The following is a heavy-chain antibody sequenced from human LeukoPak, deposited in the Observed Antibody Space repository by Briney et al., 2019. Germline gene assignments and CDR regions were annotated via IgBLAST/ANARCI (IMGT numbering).Heavy chain of an antibody. CDR1: GGSISSSSYY. J-gene: IGHJ4*02. Sequence: SVTLSLTCTVSGGSISSSSYYWGWIRQPPGKGLEWIGSIYYSGSTYYNPSLKSRVTISVDTSKNQFSLKLSSVTAADTAVYYCARHAAMDYWGQGTLVTVSS. D-gene: IGHD5-18*01. V-gene: IGHV4-39*01. CDR3: ARHAAMDY. CDR2: IYYSGST.